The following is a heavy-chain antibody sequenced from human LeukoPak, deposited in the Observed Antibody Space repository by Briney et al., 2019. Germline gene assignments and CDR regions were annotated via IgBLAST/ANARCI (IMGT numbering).Heavy chain of an antibody. D-gene: IGHD1-1*01. CDR1: GGTINDYA. Sequence: SVKVSCKPSGGTINDYAVYWVRQAPGQGLEWMARIIPTFGTVNYAQNFQDRLTISADQSTNTAHMELSSLKYEDTAIYYCATPPPGYSFSNHYYYMDVWGKGTTVTVSS. CDR2: IIPTFGTV. CDR3: ATPPPGYSFSNHYYYMDV. J-gene: IGHJ6*03. V-gene: IGHV1-69*13.